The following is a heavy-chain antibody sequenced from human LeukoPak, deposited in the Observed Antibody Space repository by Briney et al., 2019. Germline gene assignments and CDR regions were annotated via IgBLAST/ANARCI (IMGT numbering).Heavy chain of an antibody. D-gene: IGHD3-22*01. CDR3: ARDPRGSGYYPYP. CDR2: ISTYNGNT. Sequence: ASVKVSCKASGYTFTNYGINWVRQAPGQGLEWMGWISTYNGNTNYAQRLQGRVTMTTDTSTSTAYMELRSLRSDDTAVYYCARDPRGSGYYPYPWGQGTLVTVSS. CDR1: GYTFTNYG. V-gene: IGHV1-18*01. J-gene: IGHJ5*02.